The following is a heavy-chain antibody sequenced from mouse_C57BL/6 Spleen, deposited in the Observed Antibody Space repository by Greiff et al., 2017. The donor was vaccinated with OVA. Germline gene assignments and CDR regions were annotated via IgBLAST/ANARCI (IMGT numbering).Heavy chain of an antibody. J-gene: IGHJ2*01. CDR2: INYDGSST. V-gene: IGHV5-16*01. CDR1: GFTFSDYY. Sequence: VQLKESEGGLVQPGSSMKLSCTASGFTFSDYYMAWVRQVPEKGLEWVANINYDGSSTYYLDSLKSRFIISRDNAKNILYLQMSSLKSEDTATYYCARVYDYENYFDYWGQGTTLTVSS. D-gene: IGHD2-4*01. CDR3: ARVYDYENYFDY.